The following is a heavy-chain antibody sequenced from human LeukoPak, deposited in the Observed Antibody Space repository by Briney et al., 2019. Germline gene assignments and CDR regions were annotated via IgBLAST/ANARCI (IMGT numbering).Heavy chain of an antibody. Sequence: SETLSLTCTVSGASISSYYWSWIRQPPGKGLEWIGYIYYSGGTNFNPSLKSRVTISVDTSKNQFSLKLYSVTAADTAVYYCARSRYGYPLDYWGQGTLVTVSS. CDR1: GASISSYY. D-gene: IGHD5-24*01. J-gene: IGHJ4*02. CDR2: IYYSGGT. CDR3: ARSRYGYPLDY. V-gene: IGHV4-59*01.